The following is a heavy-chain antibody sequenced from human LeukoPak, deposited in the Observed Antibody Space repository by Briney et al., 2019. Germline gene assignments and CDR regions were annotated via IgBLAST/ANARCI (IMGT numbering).Heavy chain of an antibody. CDR1: GFPFSASS. V-gene: IGHV3-21*01. J-gene: IGHJ3*02. CDR3: ASKGAAGTGAFDI. CDR2: ISRSSSNI. Sequence: PGGSLRLSCIASGFPFSASSMSWVRQAPGKGLEWVSSISRSSSNIYYADFVRGRFTVSRDNAKNSLSLQMNSLRVEDTAIYYCASKGAAGTGAFDIWGQGTMLTVSS. D-gene: IGHD6-13*01.